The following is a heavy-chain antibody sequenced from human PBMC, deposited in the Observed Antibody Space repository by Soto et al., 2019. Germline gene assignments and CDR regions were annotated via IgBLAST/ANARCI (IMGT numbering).Heavy chain of an antibody. J-gene: IGHJ4*02. Sequence: QVQLQESGPGLVKPSETLSLTCTVSRGSVSSASYYWSWIRQAPGKRLQWIGYVSYTGDTNYNPSLNGRVSMSVDTYKNQFSLKLTSVTAADTAVYFCARERRFGEAIDYWGQGTLVTVS. CDR1: RGSVSSASYY. CDR3: ARERRFGEAIDY. D-gene: IGHD3-10*01. V-gene: IGHV4-61*01. CDR2: VSYTGDT.